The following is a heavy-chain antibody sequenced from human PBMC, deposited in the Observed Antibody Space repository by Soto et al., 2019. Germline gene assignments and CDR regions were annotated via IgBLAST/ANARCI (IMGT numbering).Heavy chain of an antibody. CDR2: ISGNVGITT. J-gene: IGHJ4*02. Sequence: EVQLLESGGGLAQPGGSLRLSCAVSGITFTNYAMGWVRQAPGKGLEWVSGISGNVGITTHYADSVKGRFTISRDNSKNILFLQMNSLRAEDAAVYYCAKHRGFVAGPFDSWGQGTLVIVSS. CDR1: GITFTNYA. D-gene: IGHD6-19*01. V-gene: IGHV3-23*01. CDR3: AKHRGFVAGPFDS.